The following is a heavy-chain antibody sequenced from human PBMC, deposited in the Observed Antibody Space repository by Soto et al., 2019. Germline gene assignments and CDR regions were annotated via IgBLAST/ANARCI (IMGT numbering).Heavy chain of an antibody. J-gene: IGHJ4*02. Sequence: SRTVSLACAISGDSVSSNSDAWNWIRQSPSRGLEWLGRTYYRSKWYNDYSVSVKSRITINPDTSKNQFSLQLNSVTPEDTAVYYCARGMYYYGSGFDYWGQGTLVTVSS. CDR2: TYYRSKWYN. V-gene: IGHV6-1*01. CDR1: GDSVSSNSDA. CDR3: ARGMYYYGSGFDY. D-gene: IGHD3-10*01.